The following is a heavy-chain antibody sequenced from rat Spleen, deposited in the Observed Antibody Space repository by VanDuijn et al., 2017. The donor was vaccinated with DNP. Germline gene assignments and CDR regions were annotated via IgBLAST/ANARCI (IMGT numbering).Heavy chain of an antibody. J-gene: IGHJ3*01. CDR1: GFTFSDFY. CDR3: ATSGYGYDGYPFAY. Sequence: EVQLVESGGGLVQPGRSLKLSCAASGFTFSDFYVAWVRQAPTKGLEWVASISYDGGRAYYRDSVKGRFTISRDNAKNTLFLQMDSLGSEDTATYYCATSGYGYDGYPFAYWGHGTLVTVSS. D-gene: IGHD1-12*03. V-gene: IGHV5-20*01. CDR2: ISYDGGRA.